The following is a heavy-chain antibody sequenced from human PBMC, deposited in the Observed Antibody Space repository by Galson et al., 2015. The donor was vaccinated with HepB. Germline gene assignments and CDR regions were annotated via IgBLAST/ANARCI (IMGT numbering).Heavy chain of an antibody. V-gene: IGHV1-18*04. Sequence: SVKVSCKASGYTFTSYGISWVRQAPGQGLEWMGWISAYNGNTNYAQKLQGRVTMTTDTSTSTAYMELRSLRSDDTAVYYCARDLLGTMVRPRDYYYYYGMDVWGQGTTVTVSS. CDR1: GYTFTSYG. CDR2: ISAYNGNT. CDR3: ARDLLGTMVRPRDYYYYYGMDV. D-gene: IGHD3-10*01. J-gene: IGHJ6*02.